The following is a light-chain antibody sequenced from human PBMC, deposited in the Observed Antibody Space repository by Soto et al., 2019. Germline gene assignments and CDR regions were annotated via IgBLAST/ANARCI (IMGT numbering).Light chain of an antibody. J-gene: IGKJ2*01. V-gene: IGKV3-15*01. CDR3: QRSHNWPLP. CDR2: SAS. Sequence: EIAMTQSPATLSVSPGERATLSCRASQSISTELAWYQQIPGQPPRLLIYSASTRATGVPARFTGDGSGSEYDHTISGLQSEDFAIYYCQRSHNWPLPFGQGTRLEI. CDR1: QSISTE.